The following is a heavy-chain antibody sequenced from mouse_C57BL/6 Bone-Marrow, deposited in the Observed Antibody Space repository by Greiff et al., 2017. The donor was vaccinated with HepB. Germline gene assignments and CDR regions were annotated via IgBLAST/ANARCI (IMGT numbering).Heavy chain of an antibody. J-gene: IGHJ4*01. CDR1: GFTFSDFY. V-gene: IGHV7-1*01. CDR2: SRNKANDYTT. Sequence: EVMLVESGGGLVQSGRSLRLSCATSGFTFSDFYMEWVRQAPGKGLEWIAASRNKANDYTTEYSASVKGRFIVSRDTSQSILYLQMNALRAEDTAIYYCARDAGLRYAMDYWGQGTSVTVSS. CDR3: ARDAGLRYAMDY. D-gene: IGHD2-4*01.